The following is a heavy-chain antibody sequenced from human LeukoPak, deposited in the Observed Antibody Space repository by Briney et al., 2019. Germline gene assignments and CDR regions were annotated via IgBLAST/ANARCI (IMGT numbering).Heavy chain of an antibody. D-gene: IGHD3-10*02. J-gene: IGHJ6*04. CDR3: AELGITMIGGV. CDR2: ISSSGSTI. V-gene: IGHV3-48*03. CDR1: GFTFSSYE. Sequence: GGSLGLSCAASGFTFSSYEMNWVRQAPGKGLEWVSYISSSGSTIYYADSVKGRFTISRDNAKNALYLQMNSLRAEDTAVYYCAELGITMIGGVWGKGTTVTISS.